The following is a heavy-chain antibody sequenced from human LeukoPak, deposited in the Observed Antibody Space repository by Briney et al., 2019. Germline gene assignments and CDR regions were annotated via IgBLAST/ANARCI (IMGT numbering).Heavy chain of an antibody. CDR1: GFTFSDAW. J-gene: IGHJ4*02. V-gene: IGHV3-33*08. CDR2: IWYDGSNK. Sequence: GGSLRLSCAGSGFTFSDAWMSWVRQAPGKGLEWVAVIWYDGSNKYYADSVKGRFTISRDNSKNTLYLQMNSLRAEDTAVYYCARVGDSSGWYYFDYWGQGTLVTVSS. CDR3: ARVGDSSGWYYFDY. D-gene: IGHD6-19*01.